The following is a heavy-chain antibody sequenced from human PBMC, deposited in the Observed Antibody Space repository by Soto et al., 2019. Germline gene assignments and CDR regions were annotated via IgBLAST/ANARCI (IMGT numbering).Heavy chain of an antibody. J-gene: IGHJ5*02. V-gene: IGHV4-61*08. CDR1: GGSVSSGGYY. D-gene: IGHD2-15*01. Sequence: XETLSLTCTVSGGSVSSGGYYWSWIRQPPGKVLEWSVYIYYSGSTNYNPSLKSRVTISVDTSKNQFSLKLSSVTAADTAVYYCARDTGYCSGGSCYSDGSYKWFDPWGQGTLVTVSS. CDR3: ARDTGYCSGGSCYSDGSYKWFDP. CDR2: IYYSGST.